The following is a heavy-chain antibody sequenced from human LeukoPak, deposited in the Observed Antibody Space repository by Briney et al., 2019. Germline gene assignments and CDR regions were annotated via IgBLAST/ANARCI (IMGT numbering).Heavy chain of an antibody. V-gene: IGHV5-51*01. CDR2: IYPGDSDT. D-gene: IGHD2-2*01. J-gene: IGHJ4*02. CDR1: GYRFTNYW. Sequence: GESLKISCKGSGYRFTNYWIGWVRQMPGKGLEWTGIIYPGDSDTRYSPSFQGQVTISADESITTAYLHWSSLKASDTAMYYCAIGGDSSTSCYRCFDYWGQGTLVTVSS. CDR3: AIGGDSSTSCYRCFDY.